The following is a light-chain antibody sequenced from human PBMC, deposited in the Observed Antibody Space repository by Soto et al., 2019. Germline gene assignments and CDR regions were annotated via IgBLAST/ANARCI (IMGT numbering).Light chain of an antibody. CDR3: CSYAGSRTFV. CDR1: SSDVGSYNL. Sequence: QSALTQPASVSGSPGQSITISGPGTSSDVGSYNLVSWYQQHPGKAPKLMIYEGSKRPSGVSNRFSGSKSGNTASLTISGLQAEDEADYYCCSYAGSRTFVFGTGTKLTV. CDR2: EGS. J-gene: IGLJ1*01. V-gene: IGLV2-23*01.